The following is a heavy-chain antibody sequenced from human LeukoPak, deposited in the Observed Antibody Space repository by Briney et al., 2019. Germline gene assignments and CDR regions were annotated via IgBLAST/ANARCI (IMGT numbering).Heavy chain of an antibody. Sequence: SETLSLTCTVSRGSISDYYWSWIRQPPGKGLEWIGYIYYIGSTNYNPSLKSRVTISVDTSKNQLSLKLSSVTAADTAVYYCARHRYSGYDPPDYWGQGTLVTVSS. V-gene: IGHV4-59*08. CDR3: ARHRYSGYDPPDY. CDR2: IYYIGST. CDR1: RGSISDYY. D-gene: IGHD5-12*01. J-gene: IGHJ4*02.